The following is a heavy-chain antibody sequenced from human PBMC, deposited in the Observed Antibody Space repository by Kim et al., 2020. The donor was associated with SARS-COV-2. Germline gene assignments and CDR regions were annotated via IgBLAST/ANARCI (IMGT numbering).Heavy chain of an antibody. CDR3: ARGWRYYYDSSGYSGTYYYYGMDV. D-gene: IGHD3-22*01. Sequence: SETLSLTCAVYGGSFSGYYWSWIRQPPGKGLEWIGEINHSGSTNYNPSLKSRVTISVDTSKNQFSLKLSSVTAADTAVYYCARGWRYYYDSSGYSGTYYYYGMDVWGQGTTVTVSS. J-gene: IGHJ6*02. CDR1: GGSFSGYY. V-gene: IGHV4-34*01. CDR2: INHSGST.